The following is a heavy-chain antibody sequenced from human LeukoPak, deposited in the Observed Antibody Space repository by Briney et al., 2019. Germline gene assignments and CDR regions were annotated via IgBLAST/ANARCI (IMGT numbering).Heavy chain of an antibody. D-gene: IGHD3-22*01. V-gene: IGHV5-51*01. CDR1: GYTFSNHW. J-gene: IGHJ4*02. CDR2: IFPADSDT. CDR3: ARHWDSNGYYYNFDY. Sequence: GESLKISCKGSGYTFSNHWIGWVRQMPGKGLEWMGIIFPADSDTSYSPSFQGQVTISADKSINTAYLQWSSLEASDTAMYYCARHWDSNGYYYNFDYWGQGTLVTVSS.